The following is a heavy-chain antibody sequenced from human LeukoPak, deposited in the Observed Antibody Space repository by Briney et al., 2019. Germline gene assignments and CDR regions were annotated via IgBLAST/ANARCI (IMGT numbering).Heavy chain of an antibody. CDR2: IYYSGST. J-gene: IGHJ4*02. Sequence: SETLSLTCTVSGGSISSYYWSWTRQPPGKGLEWIGYIYYSGSTNYNPSLKSRVTISVDTSKNQFSLKLSSVTAADTAVYYCARAGYCSSTSCYGFDYWGQGTLVTVSS. D-gene: IGHD2-2*01. V-gene: IGHV4-59*01. CDR1: GGSISSYY. CDR3: ARAGYCSSTSCYGFDY.